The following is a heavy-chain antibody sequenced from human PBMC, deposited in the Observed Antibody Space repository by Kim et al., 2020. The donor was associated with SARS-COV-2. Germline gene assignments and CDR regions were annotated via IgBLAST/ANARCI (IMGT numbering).Heavy chain of an antibody. J-gene: IGHJ4*02. D-gene: IGHD3-10*01. V-gene: IGHV3-64*04. CDR2: T. Sequence: TYYAHAVRGRFTISRDNSQNKVFLQMSSLRLADTARYYCTLYGSGRYDHWGQGTLLSVSS. CDR3: TLYGSGRYDH.